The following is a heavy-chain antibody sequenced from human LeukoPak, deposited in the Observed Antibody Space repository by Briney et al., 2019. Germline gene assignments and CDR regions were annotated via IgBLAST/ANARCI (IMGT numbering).Heavy chain of an antibody. V-gene: IGHV1-69*05. Sequence: SVKVSCKASGGTFSSYAISWVRQAPGQGLEWMGGIIPIFGTANCAQKFQGRVTITTDESTSTAYVELSSLRSEDTAVYYCARGLYCGGDCYLYWGQGTLVTVSS. CDR2: IIPIFGTA. D-gene: IGHD2-21*02. CDR1: GGTFSSYA. J-gene: IGHJ4*02. CDR3: ARGLYCGGDCYLY.